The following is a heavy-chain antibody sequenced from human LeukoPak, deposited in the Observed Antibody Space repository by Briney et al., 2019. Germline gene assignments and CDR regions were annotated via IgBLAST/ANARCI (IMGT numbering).Heavy chain of an antibody. J-gene: IGHJ4*02. CDR2: IDWDDDK. CDR1: GFSLSTSGMR. Sequence: GSGPALVKPTQTLTLTCTFSGFSLSTSGMRVSWIRQPPGKALEWLARIDWDDDKFYSTSLKTRLTISKDTSKNQVVLTMTNMDPVGTATYYCARIGGRGIPDYWGQGTLVTVSS. CDR3: ARIGGRGIPDY. V-gene: IGHV2-70*04. D-gene: IGHD3-16*01.